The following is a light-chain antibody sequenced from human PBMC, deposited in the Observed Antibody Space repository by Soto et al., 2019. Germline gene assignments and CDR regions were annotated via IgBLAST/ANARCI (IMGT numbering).Light chain of an antibody. CDR3: IQYDIYPLT. V-gene: IGKV1-5*03. CDR1: QSISSW. Sequence: DMQRTQSPATLSASVVDRVTITCRASQSISSWLSWYQQKPEKAPKLLIYKATSLESGDPSTFSGSGSGTEFTLNISSIQTDDFATYFFIQYDIYPLTFGGGTQVVLK. J-gene: IGKJ4*01. CDR2: KAT.